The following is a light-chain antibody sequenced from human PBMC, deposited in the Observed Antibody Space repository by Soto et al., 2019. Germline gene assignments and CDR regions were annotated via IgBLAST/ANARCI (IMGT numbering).Light chain of an antibody. V-gene: IGKV1-27*01. CDR2: AAS. CDR1: QGISNY. Sequence: DIQMTQSPSSLSPSVGDRVTITFRASQGISNYLAWYQQKPGKVPKLLIYAASTLQSGVPSRFSGSGSGTDFTLTISSLQPEDVATYYCQKYNSAPWTFGQGTKVEIK. CDR3: QKYNSAPWT. J-gene: IGKJ1*01.